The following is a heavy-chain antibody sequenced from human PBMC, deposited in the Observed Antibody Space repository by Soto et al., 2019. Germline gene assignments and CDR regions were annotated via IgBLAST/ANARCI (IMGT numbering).Heavy chain of an antibody. V-gene: IGHV4-39*01. Sequence: SETLSLTCTVSGGSISSSSYYWGWIRQPPGKGLEWIGSIYYSGSTYYNPSLKSRVTISVDTPKNQFSLKLSSVTAADTAVYYCAVPYFYGSGGDVPTKLDYYYMDVWGKGTTVTVS. CDR3: AVPYFYGSGGDVPTKLDYYYMDV. D-gene: IGHD3-10*01. CDR1: GGSISSSSYY. J-gene: IGHJ6*03. CDR2: IYYSGST.